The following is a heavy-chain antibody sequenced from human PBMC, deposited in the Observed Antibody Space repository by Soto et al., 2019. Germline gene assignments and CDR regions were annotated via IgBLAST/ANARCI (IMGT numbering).Heavy chain of an antibody. J-gene: IGHJ4*02. D-gene: IGHD5-12*01. V-gene: IGHV3-11*06. Sequence: GGSLGLSCAASGFTFSDSYMSWIRQAPGKGLEWVSYISTSSSYTNYADSVKGRFTISRDNAKNSLYLQMNSLRAEDTAVYYCARGGYDWAVDYWGQGTLVTVSS. CDR3: ARGGYDWAVDY. CDR1: GFTFSDSY. CDR2: ISTSSSYT.